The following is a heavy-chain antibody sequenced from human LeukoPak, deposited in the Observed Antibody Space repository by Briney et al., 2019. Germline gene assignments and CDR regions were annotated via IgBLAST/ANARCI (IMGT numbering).Heavy chain of an antibody. CDR1: GYTFTGYY. V-gene: IGHV1-2*02. CDR2: INPNSGAT. Sequence: ASVKVSCKASGYTFTGYYVHWVRQAPGQGLEWMGWINPNSGATNYAQKFQGRVTMTRDTSISTAYMELSRLTSDDTAVYYCARDITIIVPVHYRNWFDPWGQGTQVTVSS. D-gene: IGHD3-22*01. J-gene: IGHJ5*02. CDR3: ARDITIIVPVHYRNWFDP.